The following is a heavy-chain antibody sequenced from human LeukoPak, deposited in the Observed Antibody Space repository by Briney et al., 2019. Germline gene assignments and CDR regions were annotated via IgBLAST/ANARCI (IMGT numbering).Heavy chain of an antibody. Sequence: PSETLSLTCGVYGGSFSGYYWSWIRQPPGKGLEWIGEINHSGSTNYNPSLKSRVTISVDTSKNQFSLKLSSVTAADTAVYYCARGDHYYGSGSYYPDAIDIWGQGTMVTVSS. D-gene: IGHD3-10*01. J-gene: IGHJ3*02. V-gene: IGHV4-34*01. CDR1: GGSFSGYY. CDR2: INHSGST. CDR3: ARGDHYYGSGSYYPDAIDI.